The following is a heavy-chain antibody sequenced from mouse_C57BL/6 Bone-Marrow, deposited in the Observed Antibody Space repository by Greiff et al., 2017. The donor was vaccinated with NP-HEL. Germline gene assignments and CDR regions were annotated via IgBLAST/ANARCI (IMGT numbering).Heavy chain of an antibody. CDR2: ISNLAYSI. J-gene: IGHJ1*03. CDR3: ARQRYGYDGPYWYFDV. Sequence: EVHLVESGGGLVQPGGSLKLSCAASGFTFSDYGMAWVRPAPRKGPEWVAFISNLAYSIYYADTVTGRFTISRENAKNTLYLEMSSLRSEDTSMYYCARQRYGYDGPYWYFDVWGTGTTVTVSS. CDR1: GFTFSDYG. V-gene: IGHV5-15*01. D-gene: IGHD2-2*01.